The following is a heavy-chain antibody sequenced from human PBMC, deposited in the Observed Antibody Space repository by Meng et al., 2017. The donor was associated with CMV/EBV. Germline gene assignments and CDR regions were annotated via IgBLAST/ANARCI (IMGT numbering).Heavy chain of an antibody. CDR1: GGTFSSYA. Sequence: ASVKVSCKASGGTFSSYAISWVRQAPEQGLGWMGWINPNSGGTNYAQKFQGRVTMTRDTSISTAYMELSRLRSDDTAVYYCARGLPGGTAMVILRSYYYYYGMDVWGQGTTVTVSS. CDR3: ARGLPGGTAMVILRSYYYYYGMDV. CDR2: INPNSGGT. V-gene: IGHV1-2*02. J-gene: IGHJ6*02. D-gene: IGHD5-18*01.